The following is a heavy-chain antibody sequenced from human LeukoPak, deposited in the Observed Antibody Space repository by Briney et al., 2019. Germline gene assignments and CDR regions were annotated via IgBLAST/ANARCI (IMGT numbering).Heavy chain of an antibody. J-gene: IGHJ4*02. CDR2: IYPGDSDT. Sequence: GESLKISCKGSGYSFSNYWIGWVRQVPGKGLEWMGIIYPGDSDTRYSPSFQGQVTISVDESINTAYLQWSSLEASDTAMYYCARQYGLPFDYWGQGTLVTVSS. V-gene: IGHV5-51*01. CDR1: GYSFSNYW. CDR3: ARQYGLPFDY. D-gene: IGHD3/OR15-3a*01.